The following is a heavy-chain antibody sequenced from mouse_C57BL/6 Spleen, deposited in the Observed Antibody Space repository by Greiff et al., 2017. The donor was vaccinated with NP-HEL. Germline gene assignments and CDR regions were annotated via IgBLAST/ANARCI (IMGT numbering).Heavy chain of an antibody. Sequence: EVQLQQSGAELVRPGASVKLSCTASGFNIKDDYMHWVKQRPEQGLEWIGWIDPENGDTEYASKFQGKATITADTSSNTAYLQLSSLTSEDTAVYYCTTPLGRRYFDVWGTGTTVTVSS. CDR2: IDPENGDT. CDR1: GFNIKDDY. D-gene: IGHD1-1*01. J-gene: IGHJ1*03. CDR3: TTPLGRRYFDV. V-gene: IGHV14-4*01.